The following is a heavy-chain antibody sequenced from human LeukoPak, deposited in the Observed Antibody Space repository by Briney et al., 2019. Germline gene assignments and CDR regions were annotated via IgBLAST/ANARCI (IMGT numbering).Heavy chain of an antibody. CDR3: ARARRIGFDWFDP. D-gene: IGHD3-3*01. CDR2: IYYSGST. V-gene: IGHV4-4*02. J-gene: IGHJ5*02. CDR1: GGSISSSNW. Sequence: SGTLSLTCAVSGGSISSSNWWSWVRQPPGKGLEWIGYIYYSGSTNYNPSLKSRVTISVDTSKNQFSLKLSSVTAADTAVYYCARARRIGFDWFDPWGQGTLVTVSS.